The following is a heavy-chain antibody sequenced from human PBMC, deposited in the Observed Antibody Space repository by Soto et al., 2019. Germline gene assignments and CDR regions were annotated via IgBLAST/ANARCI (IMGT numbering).Heavy chain of an antibody. D-gene: IGHD2-8*01. J-gene: IGHJ6*02. V-gene: IGHV1-2*04. Sequence: GASMKVSCNASGYSFTDYHIHWLRQAPGQGLEWLGRINPKSGGTSTAQKFQGWVTMTTDTSISTASMELTRLTSDDTAIYYCARGDSTDCSNGVCSFFYNHDMDVWGQGTTVTVSS. CDR1: GYSFTDYH. CDR2: INPKSGGT. CDR3: ARGDSTDCSNGVCSFFYNHDMDV.